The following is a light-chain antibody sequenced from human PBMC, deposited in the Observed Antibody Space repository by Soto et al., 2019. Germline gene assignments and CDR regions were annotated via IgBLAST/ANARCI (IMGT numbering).Light chain of an antibody. CDR2: GNN. CDR3: QSYDTNLSAWV. V-gene: IGLV1-40*01. Sequence: QSVLTQPPSVSGAPGQRVTISCTGSSSNIGAGYDVHWYQHLPGTAPKLLIYGNNNRPSGVPDRFSGSKSGTSASLAITGLQAEDEADYYCQSYDTNLSAWVFGGGTKPTVL. CDR1: SSNIGAGYD. J-gene: IGLJ3*02.